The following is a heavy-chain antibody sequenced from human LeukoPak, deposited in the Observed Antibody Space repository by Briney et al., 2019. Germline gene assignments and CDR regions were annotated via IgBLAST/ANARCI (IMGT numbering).Heavy chain of an antibody. CDR1: GFTFSNFW. Sequence: GESLRLSCTASGFTFSNFWMGWVRQAPGKGLEWVANIKQDETEKFYLDSVKGRFTISRDNSKNTLYLQMNSLRAEDTAVYYCARVDYDSSGYYSSHHTRYYYYYGMDVWGQGTTVTVSS. J-gene: IGHJ6*02. V-gene: IGHV3-7*03. CDR2: IKQDETEK. D-gene: IGHD3-22*01. CDR3: ARVDYDSSGYYSSHHTRYYYYYGMDV.